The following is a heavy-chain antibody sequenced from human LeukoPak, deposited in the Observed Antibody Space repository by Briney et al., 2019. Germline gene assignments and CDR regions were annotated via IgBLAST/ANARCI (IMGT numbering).Heavy chain of an antibody. V-gene: IGHV3-11*06. J-gene: IGHJ4*02. D-gene: IGHD3-22*01. Sequence: GGSLKVSCAASGFSFSDYYMRWIRQAPGKGLEWVSYISGTSTYTNYADSLKGRFTISRDNAKNSLYLQMSSLRAEDTAVYYCARDELTISGYYDYWGQGTLVTVSS. CDR3: ARDELTISGYYDY. CDR2: ISGTSTYT. CDR1: GFSFSDYY.